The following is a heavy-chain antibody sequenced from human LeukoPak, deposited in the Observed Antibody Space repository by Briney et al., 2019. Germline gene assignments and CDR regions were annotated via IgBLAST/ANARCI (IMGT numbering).Heavy chain of an antibody. D-gene: IGHD3-9*01. CDR1: GYTFINYD. V-gene: IGHV1-8*02. J-gene: IGHJ6*03. CDR2: MNPNSGNT. CDR3: ARGSRVLRYFDWLPYYMDV. Sequence: ASVKVSCKASGYTFINYDINWVRQATGQGLEWMGWMNPNSGNTGYAQKFQGRVTMTRNISISTAYMELSSLRSEDTAVYYCARGSRVLRYFDWLPYYMDVWGKGTTVTISS.